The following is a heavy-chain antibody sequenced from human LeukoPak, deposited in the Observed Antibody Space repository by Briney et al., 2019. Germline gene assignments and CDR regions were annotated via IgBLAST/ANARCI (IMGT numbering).Heavy chain of an antibody. D-gene: IGHD4-11*01. J-gene: IGHJ4*02. V-gene: IGHV1-46*01. CDR2: INPRGGST. Sequence: ASVKVSCKASGYIFTTYYMHWLRQAPGQGPEWMGIINPRGGSTDYAPKFQGRFTMTSDTSTSTVFMELTRLRSEDTAVYFCARVGTTGATADNWGQGPLVTVSS. CDR3: ARVGTTGATADN. CDR1: GYIFTTYY.